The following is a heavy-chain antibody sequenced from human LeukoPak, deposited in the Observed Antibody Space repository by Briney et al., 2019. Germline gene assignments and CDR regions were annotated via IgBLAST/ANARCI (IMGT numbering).Heavy chain of an antibody. D-gene: IGHD2/OR15-2a*01. J-gene: IGHJ6*03. CDR2: IYHSGST. Sequence: PSETLSLTCTVSGGSISSGGYYWSWIRQPPGKGLEWIGYIYHSGSTYYNPSLKSRVTISVDRSKNQFSLKLSSVTAADTAVYYCARAESVPEAYYYYMDVWGKGTTVTVSS. CDR1: GGSISSGGYY. V-gene: IGHV4-30-2*01. CDR3: ARAESVPEAYYYYMDV.